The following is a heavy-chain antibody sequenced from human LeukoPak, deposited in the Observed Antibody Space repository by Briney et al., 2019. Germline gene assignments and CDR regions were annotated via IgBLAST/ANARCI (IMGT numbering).Heavy chain of an antibody. J-gene: IGHJ4*02. D-gene: IGHD6-6*01. CDR1: GFTFSSYA. Sequence: PGGSLRLSCAASGFTFSSYAMSWVRQAPGKGLEWVSAISGSGGSTYYADSVKGRFTISRDNSKNTLYLQMNSLRAEDTAVYYCAKDPSAYSSSRPSSFDYWGQGTLVTVSS. CDR3: AKDPSAYSSSRPSSFDY. CDR2: ISGSGGST. V-gene: IGHV3-23*01.